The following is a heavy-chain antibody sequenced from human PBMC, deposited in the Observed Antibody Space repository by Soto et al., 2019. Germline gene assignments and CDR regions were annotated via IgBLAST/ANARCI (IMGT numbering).Heavy chain of an antibody. CDR1: GYTFSGHA. D-gene: IGHD3-10*02. J-gene: IGHJ5*02. CDR2: INAGNSKI. V-gene: IGHV1-3*01. Sequence: GASVKGSCKASGYTFSGHAIHWLRQAPGLRFEWLGWINAGNSKIYYSEKFEGGVTFTRDTVATTVNMELTSLTSEDTAVYYCGRDQSGTGYYVDWFDPWGQGTLVTVSS. CDR3: GRDQSGTGYYVDWFDP.